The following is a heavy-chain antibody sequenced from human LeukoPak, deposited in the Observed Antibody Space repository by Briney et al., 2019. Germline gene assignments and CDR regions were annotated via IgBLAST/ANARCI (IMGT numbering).Heavy chain of an antibody. V-gene: IGHV1-8*02. CDR2: MNPNSGNT. CDR1: GYTFTGYY. J-gene: IGHJ6*03. CDR3: ARGSLAYYYYYMDV. Sequence: ASVKVSCKASGYTFTGYYMHWVRQATGQGLEWMGWMNPNSGNTGYAQKFQGRVTMTRNTSISTAYMELSSLRSEDTAVYYCARGSLAYYYYYMDVWGKGTTVTISS.